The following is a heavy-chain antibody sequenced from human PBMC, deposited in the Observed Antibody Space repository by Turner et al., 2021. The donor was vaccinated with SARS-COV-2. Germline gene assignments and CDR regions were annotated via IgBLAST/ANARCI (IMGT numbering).Heavy chain of an antibody. J-gene: IGHJ4*02. CDR1: GFTFSSYW. CDR2: INSDGSRT. V-gene: IGHV3-74*01. Sequence: EVQLVESGGGLVQPGGSLRLSCAASGFTFSSYWMHWVRQAPGKGLVWVSRINSDGSRTSYADSVKGRCTISRDNAKNTLYRQMISRRAEDTAVYYCAREGHTAMWVFFDYWGQGTLVTVSS. CDR3: AREGHTAMWVFFDY. D-gene: IGHD5-18*01.